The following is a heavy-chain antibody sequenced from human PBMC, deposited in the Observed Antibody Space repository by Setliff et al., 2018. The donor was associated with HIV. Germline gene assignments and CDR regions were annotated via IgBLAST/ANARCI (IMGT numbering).Heavy chain of an antibody. J-gene: IGHJ3*02. Sequence: GASLKISCKGSGYSFTSYWIGWVRQMPGKGLEWMGIIYPGDSDTRYRPSSQGQVTISADKSISTAYLQLSSLKASDTAMYYCARYPNWNDLHDAFDIWGQGTMVTVSS. CDR3: ARYPNWNDLHDAFDI. D-gene: IGHD1-1*01. V-gene: IGHV5-51*01. CDR2: IYPGDSDT. CDR1: GYSFTSYW.